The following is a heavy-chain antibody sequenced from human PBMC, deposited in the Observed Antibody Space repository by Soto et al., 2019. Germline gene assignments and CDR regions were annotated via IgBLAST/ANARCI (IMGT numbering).Heavy chain of an antibody. Sequence: PGGSLRLSCAAAGFDFEDFAMHWVRQAPGKGLEWVSLINSDGTDSYYMDSVRGRFTISRDNGKNSLYLQMDRLRPEDTAFYFCAKALYYYDRSPPHHWGQGPLVTVSS. CDR3: AKALYYYDRSPPHH. CDR1: GFDFEDFA. V-gene: IGHV3-43D*04. D-gene: IGHD3-22*01. CDR2: INSDGTDS. J-gene: IGHJ5*02.